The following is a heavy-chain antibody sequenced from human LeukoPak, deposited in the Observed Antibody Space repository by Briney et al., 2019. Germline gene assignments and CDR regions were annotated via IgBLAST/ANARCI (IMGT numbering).Heavy chain of an antibody. Sequence: YPGGTLRLSCAASGLTFSSYGMSWVRQAPGAGLEWVSNIGASGDKTYFADSVKGRFTVSRDNSKNTLYLQMNNLRADDTALYYCAKEGPEYGGNPFDYWGQGTLVTVSS. V-gene: IGHV3-23*01. J-gene: IGHJ4*02. CDR2: IGASGDKT. CDR3: AKEGPEYGGNPFDY. D-gene: IGHD4-23*01. CDR1: GLTFSSYG.